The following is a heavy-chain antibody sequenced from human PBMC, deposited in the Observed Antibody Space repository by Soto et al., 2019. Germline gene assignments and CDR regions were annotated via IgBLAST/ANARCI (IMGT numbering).Heavy chain of an antibody. Sequence: QVQLVESGGGVVQPGRSLRLSCAASGFTFSSYAMHWVRQAPGKGLEWVAVISYDGSNKYYADSVKGRFTISRDNSKNTLYLKMNSIRSEDTSVYYFGRDRSHYDSSGYYYKHTDSFDIWGQGTMVTVST. CDR2: ISYDGSNK. CDR3: GRDRSHYDSSGYYYKHTDSFDI. J-gene: IGHJ3*02. V-gene: IGHV3-30-3*01. D-gene: IGHD3-22*01. CDR1: GFTFSSYA.